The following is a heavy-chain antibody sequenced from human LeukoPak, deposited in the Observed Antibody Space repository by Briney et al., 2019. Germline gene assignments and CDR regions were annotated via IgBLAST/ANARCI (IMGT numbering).Heavy chain of an antibody. D-gene: IGHD6-19*01. J-gene: IGHJ4*02. V-gene: IGHV3-48*04. CDR2: ISSRSSSSSTI. Sequence: GGSLRLSCAASGFTFSSYSMNWVRQAPGKGLEWVSYISSRSSSSSTIYYADSVKGRFTISRDNAKNSLFLQMHILRVEDTAVYYCAKDARITVAGTSPESSDCWGQGTLVTVSS. CDR1: GFTFSSYS. CDR3: AKDARITVAGTSPESSDC.